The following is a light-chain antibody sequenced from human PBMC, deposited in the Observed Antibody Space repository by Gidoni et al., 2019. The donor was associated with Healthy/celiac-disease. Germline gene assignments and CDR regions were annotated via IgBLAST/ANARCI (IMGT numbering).Light chain of an antibody. J-gene: IGKJ4*01. V-gene: IGKV2-30*02. CDR2: KVS. CDR1: QRLVHSDGNTY. Sequence: DVVMTQSPLSLPVTLGQPASISCRSSQRLVHSDGNTYLNWFQQRPGQSPRRLIYKVSNRDSGVPDRYSCSGSGTDFTQKISRVEDEDVGVYYCMQGTHWPPTFXGXTKVEIK. CDR3: MQGTHWPPT.